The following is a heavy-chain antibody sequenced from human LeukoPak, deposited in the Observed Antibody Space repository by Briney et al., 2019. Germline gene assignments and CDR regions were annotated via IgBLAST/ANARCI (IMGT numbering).Heavy chain of an antibody. D-gene: IGHD2-21*01. CDR1: GYPFATYG. V-gene: IGHV1-18*01. J-gene: IGHJ4*02. Sequence: ASVKVSCKASGYPFATYGFCWVRQAPGHGLEWMGWISANTGKTDYAQNFQGRVTMTTDTSTSTAYMELRSLRPDDTAVYYCAKVAGDRLDHWGQGTLLTASS. CDR2: ISANTGKT. CDR3: AKVAGDRLDH.